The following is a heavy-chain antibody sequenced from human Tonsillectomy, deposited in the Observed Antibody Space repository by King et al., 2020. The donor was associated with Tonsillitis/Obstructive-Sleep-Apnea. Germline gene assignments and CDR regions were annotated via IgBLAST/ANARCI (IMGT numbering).Heavy chain of an antibody. Sequence: QLQESGPGLVKPSETLSLTCTVSGGSISSSSYYWGWIRQPPGKGLEWIGSIYYSGSTYYNPSLKSRVTISVDTSKNQFSLKLSSVTAADTAVYYCARPGIAAAGTGWGQGTLVTVSS. CDR2: IYYSGST. J-gene: IGHJ4*02. CDR1: GGSISSSSYY. CDR3: ARPGIAAAGTG. D-gene: IGHD6-13*01. V-gene: IGHV4-39*01.